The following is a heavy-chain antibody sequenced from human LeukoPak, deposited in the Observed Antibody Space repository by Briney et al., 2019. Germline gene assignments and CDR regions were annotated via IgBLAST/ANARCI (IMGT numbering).Heavy chain of an antibody. CDR3: ARQTWIQMINWFDP. D-gene: IGHD5-18*01. CDR2: TYYRSKWYN. Sequence: SQTLSLTCAISGDSFSRKSVAWTWIRQSPSIGLEWLGRTYYRSKWYNDYAVSVKSRISISPDTSKNQFSLQLNSVTPEDTAVYYCARQTWIQMINWFDPWGQGTLVTVSS. V-gene: IGHV6-1*01. J-gene: IGHJ5*02. CDR1: GDSFSRKSVA.